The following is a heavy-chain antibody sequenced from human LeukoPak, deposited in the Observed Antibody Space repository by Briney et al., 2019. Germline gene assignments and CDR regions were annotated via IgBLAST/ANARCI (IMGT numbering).Heavy chain of an antibody. CDR2: IYTSGST. CDR1: GGTISRYH. Sequence: SETLCLTCNASGGTISRYHWNWIRQSAGTGLNCIGLIYTSGSTNYNPSLKSRVTISVDKSKNQFSLKLSPVSAADTAVYYCVRDHYYYDSSGDYQYYYMDVWGKGTTVTVSS. CDR3: VRDHYYYDSSGDYQYYYMDV. V-gene: IGHV4-4*07. J-gene: IGHJ6*03. D-gene: IGHD3-22*01.